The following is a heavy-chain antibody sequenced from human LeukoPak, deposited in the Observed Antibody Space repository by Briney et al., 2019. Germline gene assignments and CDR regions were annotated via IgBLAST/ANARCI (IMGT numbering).Heavy chain of an antibody. CDR2: ISNDGSRK. D-gene: IGHD4-17*01. V-gene: IGHV3-30*03. CDR1: GFTFSRHG. Sequence: PGGSLRLSCAPSGFTFSRHGMHWVRQAPGKGLEWVAIISNDGSRKYYAHSVEGRFTISRDNSKNTLYLQMDSLRADDTAVYYCARHRENYGDSCLHDDWGQGTLVTVSS. J-gene: IGHJ4*02. CDR3: ARHRENYGDSCLHDD.